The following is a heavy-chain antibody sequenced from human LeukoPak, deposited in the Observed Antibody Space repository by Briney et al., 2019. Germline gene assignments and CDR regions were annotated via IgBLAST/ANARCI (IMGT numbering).Heavy chain of an antibody. Sequence: GGSLRLSCAASGFTFSSYGMHWVRQAPGKGLEWVAVISYDGSNKYYADSVKGRFTISRDNSKNTLYLQMNSLRAEDTAVYYCAKDFNRWLQFPGVPDYWGQGTLSPSPQ. V-gene: IGHV3-30*18. CDR2: ISYDGSNK. D-gene: IGHD5-24*01. CDR1: GFTFSSYG. CDR3: AKDFNRWLQFPGVPDY. J-gene: IGHJ4*02.